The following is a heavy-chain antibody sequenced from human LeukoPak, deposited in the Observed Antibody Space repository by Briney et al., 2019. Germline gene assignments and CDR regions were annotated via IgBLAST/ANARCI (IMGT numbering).Heavy chain of an antibody. Sequence: ASVKVSCKASGYTFTGYYMHRVRQAPGQGLEWMGWINPNSGGTNYAQKFQGRVTMTRDTSISTAYMELSRLRSDDTAVYYCARDLLLLWFGELFGFDYWGQGTLVTVSS. V-gene: IGHV1-2*02. D-gene: IGHD3-10*01. CDR2: INPNSGGT. CDR1: GYTFTGYY. J-gene: IGHJ4*02. CDR3: ARDLLLLWFGELFGFDY.